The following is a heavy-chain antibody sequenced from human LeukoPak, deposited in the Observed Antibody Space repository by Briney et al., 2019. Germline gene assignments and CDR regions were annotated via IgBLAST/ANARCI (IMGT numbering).Heavy chain of an antibody. CDR1: GGTFSSYA. CDR2: IIPIFGTA. CDR3: AIGFPYCGGDCYTLLDY. D-gene: IGHD2-21*01. J-gene: IGHJ4*02. V-gene: IGHV1-69*13. Sequence: GASVKVSCKASGGTFSSYAISWVRQAPGQGLEWMGGIIPIFGTANYAQKFQGRVTITADESTSTAYMELSSLRSEDTAVYYCAIGFPYCGGDCYTLLDYWGQGTLVTVS.